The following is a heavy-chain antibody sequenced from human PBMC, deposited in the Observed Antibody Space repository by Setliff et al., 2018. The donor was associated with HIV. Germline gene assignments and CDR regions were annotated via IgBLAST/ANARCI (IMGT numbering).Heavy chain of an antibody. Sequence: GGSLRLSCEASGFTFSTYSMNWVRQAPGKGLEWVSGISGSAGTTYYADSVKGRFTISRDNAKNSLYLQMNSLRGEDTALYFCARSPYGDYGLDYWGQGTLVTVSS. J-gene: IGHJ4*02. CDR1: GFTFSTYS. CDR2: ISGSAGTT. D-gene: IGHD4-17*01. CDR3: ARSPYGDYGLDY. V-gene: IGHV3-21*04.